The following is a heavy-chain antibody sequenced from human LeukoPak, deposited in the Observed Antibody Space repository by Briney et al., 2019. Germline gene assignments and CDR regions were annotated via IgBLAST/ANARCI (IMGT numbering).Heavy chain of an antibody. Sequence: SETLSLTCTVSGGSISSYYWSWIRQPPGKGLEWIGYIYYSGSTNYNPSLKSRVTISVDTSKNQFSLKLSSVTAADTAVYYCARVDYDSGGPYYFDYWGQGALVTVSS. J-gene: IGHJ4*02. V-gene: IGHV4-59*01. CDR3: ARVDYDSGGPYYFDY. D-gene: IGHD3-22*01. CDR2: IYYSGST. CDR1: GGSISSYY.